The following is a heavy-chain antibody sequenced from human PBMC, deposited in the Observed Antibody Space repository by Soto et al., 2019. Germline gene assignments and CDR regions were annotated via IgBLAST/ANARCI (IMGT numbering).Heavy chain of an antibody. J-gene: IGHJ4*02. V-gene: IGHV3-30*04. CDR2: ISHDGRIK. D-gene: IGHD2-8*01. CDR3: ARVSGHIYATLHGPFDY. Sequence: QVQLVESGGGVVQPGRSLRLSCAVSEFTFNRHAMHWVRQAPGKGLEWVAVISHDGRIKYYADSVKGRFTISRDNSMNTLDLQMNSLRAEDTAIYFCARVSGHIYATLHGPFDYWGQGTLVTDSS. CDR1: EFTFNRHA.